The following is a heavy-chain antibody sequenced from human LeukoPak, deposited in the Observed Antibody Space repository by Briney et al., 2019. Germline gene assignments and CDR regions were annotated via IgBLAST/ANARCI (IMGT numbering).Heavy chain of an antibody. D-gene: IGHD3-3*01. CDR2: MNPNSGNT. J-gene: IGHJ6*03. Sequence: ASVKVSCKASGYTFTSYDINWVRQATGQGLEWMGWMNPNSGNTGYAQKFQGRVTITRNTSISTAYMELSSLRSEDTAVYYCARGPPYYDFWSGYGYYYHYMDVWGKGTTVTVSS. CDR1: GYTFTSYD. CDR3: ARGPPYYDFWSGYGYYYHYMDV. V-gene: IGHV1-8*03.